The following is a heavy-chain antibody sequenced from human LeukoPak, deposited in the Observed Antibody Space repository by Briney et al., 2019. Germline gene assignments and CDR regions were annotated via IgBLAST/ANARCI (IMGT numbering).Heavy chain of an antibody. J-gene: IGHJ4*02. CDR2: ISGSGGST. CDR3: AKALQWLGNFDY. CDR1: GFTFSSYA. V-gene: IGHV3-23*01. Sequence: GGSLRLSCAATGFTFSSYAMSWVRQAPGKGLEWVSAISGSGGSTYYAGSVKGRFTISRDNSKNTLYLQMNSLRAEDTAVYYCAKALQWLGNFDYWGQGTLVTVSS. D-gene: IGHD6-19*01.